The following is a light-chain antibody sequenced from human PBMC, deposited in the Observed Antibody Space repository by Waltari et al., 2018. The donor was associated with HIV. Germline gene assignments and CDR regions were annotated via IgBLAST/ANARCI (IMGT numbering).Light chain of an antibody. CDR1: RSNIGSNP. CDR2: SNS. Sequence: QSVLTQPPSASGAPGQRVTISCSGSRSNIGSNPVSWYQQLPGTAPKLLISSNSQLPSGVPDRFAGSKSGSSASLAISGLQSEDESQYFCGAWDDSLKGFMFGGGTQLTVL. V-gene: IGLV1-44*01. CDR3: GAWDDSLKGFM. J-gene: IGLJ3*02.